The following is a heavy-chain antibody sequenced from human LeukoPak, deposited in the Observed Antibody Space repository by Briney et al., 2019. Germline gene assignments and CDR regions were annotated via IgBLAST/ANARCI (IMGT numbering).Heavy chain of an antibody. D-gene: IGHD2-15*01. J-gene: IGHJ3*02. Sequence: SETLSLTCTVSDGSIISSDYHWGWVRQPPGKGLEWIGTISYSGNTDYNPSLRSRVTISVDTSNNQFSLRLGSVTAADTAVYHCARHCCSGPAKRVFDIWGQGTMVTVSS. V-gene: IGHV4-39*01. CDR2: ISYSGNT. CDR3: ARHCCSGPAKRVFDI. CDR1: DGSIISSDYH.